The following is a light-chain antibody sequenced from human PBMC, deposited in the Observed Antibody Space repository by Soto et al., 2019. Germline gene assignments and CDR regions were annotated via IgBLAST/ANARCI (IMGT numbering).Light chain of an antibody. CDR3: QSYDSSLGGSV. Sequence: QSVLTQPPSVSGAPGQRVTISCTGSSSNIGAGYDVHWYQQLPGTAPKLLIYGNSNRPSGVPDRFSGSKSGTSASLAITGLQAEDEADYYCQSYDSSLGGSVFVGGTKLTVL. CDR1: SSNIGAGYD. J-gene: IGLJ2*01. V-gene: IGLV1-40*01. CDR2: GNS.